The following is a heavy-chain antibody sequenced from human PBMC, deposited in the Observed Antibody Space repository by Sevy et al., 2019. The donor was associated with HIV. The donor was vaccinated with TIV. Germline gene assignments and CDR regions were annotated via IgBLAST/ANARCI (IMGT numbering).Heavy chain of an antibody. CDR1: GGSITNEDSY. D-gene: IGHD4-17*01. V-gene: IGHV4-30-4*01. J-gene: IGHJ5*02. CDR2: IYYSGTP. Sequence: SETLSLTCAVSGGSITNEDSYWSWVRQTPGKGLEWIGFIYYSGTPIYNPSLRSRVSISVDTSNNQFSLNLKSVTAADTALYYCARVHGDYDTGWFDPWGRGILVTVSS. CDR3: ARVHGDYDTGWFDP.